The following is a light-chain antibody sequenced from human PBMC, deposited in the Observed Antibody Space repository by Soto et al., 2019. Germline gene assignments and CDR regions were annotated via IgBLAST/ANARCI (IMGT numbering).Light chain of an antibody. J-gene: IGKJ1*01. CDR1: QGIGND. CDR2: AAS. V-gene: IGKV1-6*01. CDR3: LQDSNYPWT. Sequence: AIQMTQSPSSLSASVGDRVTITCRASQGIGNDLGWYQQKPGKAPKLLIYAASNLQSEVPSRFSGTGSGTDFTLTISSLQPEDFATYYCLQDSNYPWTFGQGNKVEIK.